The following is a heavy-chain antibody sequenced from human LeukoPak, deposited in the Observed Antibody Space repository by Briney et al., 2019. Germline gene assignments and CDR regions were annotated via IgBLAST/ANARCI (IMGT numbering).Heavy chain of an antibody. CDR3: ARDRWPSGSTHLDY. CDR1: EGTFSSYA. V-gene: IGHV1-69*05. CDR2: IIPIFGTA. D-gene: IGHD5-24*01. Sequence: GASVKVSCKASEGTFSSYAISWVRQAPRQGLEWMGRIIPIFGTANYAQKFQGRVTMTRDTSISTAYMELSRLRSDDTAVYYCARDRWPSGSTHLDYWGQGTLVTVSS. J-gene: IGHJ4*02.